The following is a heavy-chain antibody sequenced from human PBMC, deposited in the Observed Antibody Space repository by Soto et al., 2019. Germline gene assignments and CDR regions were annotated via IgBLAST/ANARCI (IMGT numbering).Heavy chain of an antibody. CDR2: ISAYNGNT. J-gene: IGHJ4*02. CDR3: ARGLIVVVVAATTYFDY. Sequence: ASVKVSCKASGYTFTSCGISWVRQAPGQGLEWMGWISAYNGNTNYAQKLQGRVTMTTDTSTSTAYMELRSLRSDDTAVYYCARGLIVVVVAATTYFDYWGQGTLVTVSS. V-gene: IGHV1-18*01. D-gene: IGHD2-15*01. CDR1: GYTFTSCG.